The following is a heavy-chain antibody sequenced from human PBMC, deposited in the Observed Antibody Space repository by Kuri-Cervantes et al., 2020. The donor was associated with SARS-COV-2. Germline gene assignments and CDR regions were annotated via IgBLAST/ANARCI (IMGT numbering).Heavy chain of an antibody. D-gene: IGHD4-17*01. CDR1: GYTFTSYD. CDR2: MNPNSGNT. V-gene: IGHV1-8*03. Sequence: ASVKVSCKASGYTFTSYDINWVRQATGQGLEWMGWMNPNSGNTGYAQKFQGRVTITRNTSINTAYMELSSLRSDDTAVYYCARDRILYGDYATGLGAFDIWGQGTMVTVSS. J-gene: IGHJ3*02. CDR3: ARDRILYGDYATGLGAFDI.